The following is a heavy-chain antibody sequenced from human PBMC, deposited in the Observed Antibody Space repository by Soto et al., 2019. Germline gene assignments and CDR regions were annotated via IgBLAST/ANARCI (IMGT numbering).Heavy chain of an antibody. CDR3: ARDIGVGPAGFDY. CDR1: GFTFSSYE. V-gene: IGHV3-48*03. J-gene: IGHJ4*02. CDR2: MSSGGSSI. D-gene: IGHD2-2*01. Sequence: GSLRLSCAASGFTFSSYEMNWVRQAPGKGLEWVSHMSSGGSSIYYADSVKGRFTISRDNAKNSVYLQMNSLRAEDTAVYYCARDIGVGPAGFDYWGQGTLVTVPQ.